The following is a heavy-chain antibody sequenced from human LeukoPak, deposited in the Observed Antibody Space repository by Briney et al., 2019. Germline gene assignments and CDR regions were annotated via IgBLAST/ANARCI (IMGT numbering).Heavy chain of an antibody. CDR3: ARESSGWAAFDI. Sequence: PGGSLSLSCAASGILVSSNYMNWVRQAPGRGLEWVSLIYNGGSTYYADSVRGRFTVSRDNSKNTLYLQLYNLRAEDTAVYYCARESSGWAAFDIWGQGTMVTVSS. J-gene: IGHJ3*02. V-gene: IGHV3-53*01. D-gene: IGHD6-19*01. CDR2: IYNGGST. CDR1: GILVSSNY.